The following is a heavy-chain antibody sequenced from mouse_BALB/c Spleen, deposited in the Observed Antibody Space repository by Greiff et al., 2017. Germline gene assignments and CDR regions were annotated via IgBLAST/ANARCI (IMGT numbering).Heavy chain of an antibody. Sequence: EVQLQQSGAELVKPGASVKLSCTASGFNIKDTYMHWVKQRPEQGLEWIGRIDPANGNTKYDPKFQGKATITADTSANTAYLQLSSLTAEDTAVYYCARRGGNHPVPYWGQGTLVTVSA. J-gene: IGHJ3*01. CDR3: ARRGGNHPVPY. CDR1: GFNIKDTY. V-gene: IGHV14-3*02. D-gene: IGHD2-1*01. CDR2: IDPANGNT.